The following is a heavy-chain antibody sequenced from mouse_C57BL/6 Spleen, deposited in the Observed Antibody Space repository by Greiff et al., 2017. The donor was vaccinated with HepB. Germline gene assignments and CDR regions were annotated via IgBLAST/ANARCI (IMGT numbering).Heavy chain of an antibody. CDR3: ASYYGNYVGYFDV. Sequence: EVKLMESGGGLVKPGGSLKLSCAASGFTFSSYAMSWVRQTPEKRPEWVATISDGGSYTYYPDNVKGRFTISRDNAKNNLYLQMSHLKSEDTAMYYCASYYGNYVGYFDVWGTGTTVTVSS. D-gene: IGHD2-1*01. J-gene: IGHJ1*03. CDR1: GFTFSSYA. V-gene: IGHV5-4*03. CDR2: ISDGGSYT.